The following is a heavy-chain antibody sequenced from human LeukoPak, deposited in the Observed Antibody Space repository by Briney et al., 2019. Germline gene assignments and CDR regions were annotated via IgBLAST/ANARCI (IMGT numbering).Heavy chain of an antibody. CDR1: GGTFSSYA. D-gene: IGHD3-10*01. CDR3: AREFGELYGYYYMDV. J-gene: IGHJ6*03. V-gene: IGHV1-69*13. CDR2: IIPIVGTA. Sequence: GASVKVSCKASGGTFSSYAISWVRQAPGEGLEWMGGIIPIVGTANYAQKLKGRVTITADESTSTAYMELSSLRSEDTAVYYCAREFGELYGYYYMDVWGKGTTVTVSS.